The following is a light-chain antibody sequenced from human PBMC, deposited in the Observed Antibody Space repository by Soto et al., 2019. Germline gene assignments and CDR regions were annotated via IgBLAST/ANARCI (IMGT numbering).Light chain of an antibody. CDR1: QSISSW. J-gene: IGKJ3*01. CDR3: QQYNSYSFVT. CDR2: DAS. V-gene: IGKV1-5*01. Sequence: DIQMTQSPSTLSASVGDRVTITCRASQSISSWLAWYQQKPGKAPKLLIYDASSLESGVPSRFSGSGSGTEFTLTISSLQPDDFATYYCQQYNSYSFVTFGPGTKVDIK.